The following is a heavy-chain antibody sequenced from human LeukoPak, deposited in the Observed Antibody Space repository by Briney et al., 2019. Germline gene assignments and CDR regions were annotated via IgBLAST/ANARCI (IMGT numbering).Heavy chain of an antibody. Sequence: SETLSLTCTVSGGSISSHYRSWIRQPPGKGLEWIGYIYYSGSTNYNPSLKSRVTISVDTSKNQFSLKLSSVTAADTAVYYCARVNHYYDSSGYYNWFDPWGQGTLVTVSS. CDR3: ARVNHYYDSSGYYNWFDP. CDR2: IYYSGST. D-gene: IGHD3-22*01. J-gene: IGHJ5*02. CDR1: GGSISSHY. V-gene: IGHV4-59*11.